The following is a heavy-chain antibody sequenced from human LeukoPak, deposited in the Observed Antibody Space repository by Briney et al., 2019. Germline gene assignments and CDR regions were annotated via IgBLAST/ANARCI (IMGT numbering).Heavy chain of an antibody. CDR2: ISYDGSNK. Sequence: PGRSLRLSCAASGFTFSSYAMHWVRQAPGKGLEWVAVISYDGSNKYYADSVKGRFTISRDNSKNTLYLQMNSLRDEDTAVYYCAREENTLAGYNPYYFDYCGQGTLVTVSS. V-gene: IGHV3-30-3*01. CDR3: AREENTLAGYNPYYFDY. D-gene: IGHD3-9*01. J-gene: IGHJ4*02. CDR1: GFTFSSYA.